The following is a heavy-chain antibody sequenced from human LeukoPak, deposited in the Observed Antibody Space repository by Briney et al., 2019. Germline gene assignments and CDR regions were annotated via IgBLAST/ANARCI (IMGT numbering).Heavy chain of an antibody. J-gene: IGHJ5*02. CDR1: GGSISSSNW. Sequence: SETLSLTCAVSGGSISSSNWWSWVRQPPGKGLEWIAEINNYGTANYGPSLRSRATISVDSVDTSGMQFSLKLSFVTAADTAVYYCARNYHGGLDPWGQGTLVVVSS. D-gene: IGHD5-24*01. CDR3: ARNYHGGLDP. CDR2: INNYGTA. V-gene: IGHV4-4*02.